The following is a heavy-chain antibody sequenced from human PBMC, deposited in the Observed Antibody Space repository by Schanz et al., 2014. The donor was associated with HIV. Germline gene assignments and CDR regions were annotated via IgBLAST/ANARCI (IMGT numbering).Heavy chain of an antibody. V-gene: IGHV3-33*01. D-gene: IGHD3-10*01. J-gene: IGHJ3*02. CDR3: ARENPLYYYLHGGPFDI. CDR1: GFTLSSHG. Sequence: QVQLVESGGGVVQPGRSLRLSCAASGFTLSSHGMHWVRQAPGKGLEWVAVIWYDGTDKYYAGSVKGRFTISRDNSQNTMYLQMNRLRAEDTAVYYCARENPLYYYLHGGPFDIWGQGTMVTVSS. CDR2: IWYDGTDK.